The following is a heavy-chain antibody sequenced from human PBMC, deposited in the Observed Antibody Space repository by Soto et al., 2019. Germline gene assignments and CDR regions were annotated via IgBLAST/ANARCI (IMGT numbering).Heavy chain of an antibody. D-gene: IGHD3-22*01. CDR1: GFTFSSYE. Sequence: GGSLRLSCAASGFTFSSYEMNWVRQAPGKGLEWVSYISSSGSTIYYADSVKGRFTISRDNAKNSLYLQMNSLRAEDKAVYYCARGNYYDSSGYYFDYWGQGTLVTVSS. CDR3: ARGNYYDSSGYYFDY. J-gene: IGHJ4*02. V-gene: IGHV3-48*03. CDR2: ISSSGSTI.